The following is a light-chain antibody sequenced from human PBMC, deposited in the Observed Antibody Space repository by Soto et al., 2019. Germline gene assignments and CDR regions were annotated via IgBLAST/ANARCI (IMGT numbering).Light chain of an antibody. CDR2: EVS. J-gene: IGLJ3*02. Sequence: QSALTQPASVSGSPGQSITISCTGTISDVGTYNYVSWYQQHPGNAPKLMIYEVSYRPSGVSNRFSGSKSGNTASLTISGLQAEDEADYYCSSYAGSSPLAVVFGGGTKLTVL. CDR1: ISDVGTYNY. CDR3: SSYAGSSPLAVV. V-gene: IGLV2-14*01.